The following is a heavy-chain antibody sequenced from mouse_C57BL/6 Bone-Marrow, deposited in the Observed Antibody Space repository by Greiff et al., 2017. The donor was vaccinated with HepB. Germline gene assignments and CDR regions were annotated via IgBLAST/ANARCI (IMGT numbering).Heavy chain of an antibody. V-gene: IGHV14-4*01. CDR1: GFNIKDDY. CDR2: IDPENGDT. D-gene: IGHD2-4*01. J-gene: IGHJ3*01. Sequence: VHVKQSGAELVRPGASVKLSCTASGFNIKDDYMHWVKQRPEQGLEWIGWIDPENGDTEYASKFQGKATITADTSSNTAYLQLSSLTSEDTAVYYCTRDIIYYDYGGFAYWGQGTLVTVSA. CDR3: TRDIIYYDYGGFAY.